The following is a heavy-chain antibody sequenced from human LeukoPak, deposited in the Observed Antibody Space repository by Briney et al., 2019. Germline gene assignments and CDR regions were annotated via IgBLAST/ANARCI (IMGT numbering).Heavy chain of an antibody. D-gene: IGHD3-9*01. Sequence: PSETLSLTCTVSVGSINSYYWRWIRQPPGKGLEWIGYIYYNGSTNYNPSLKSRVTISVDTSKNQFSLKLRSVTAADTAVYYCARGRIRYFDCYYGMDVWGQGTTVTVSS. CDR3: ARGRIRYFDCYYGMDV. V-gene: IGHV4-59*01. J-gene: IGHJ6*02. CDR1: VGSINSYY. CDR2: IYYNGST.